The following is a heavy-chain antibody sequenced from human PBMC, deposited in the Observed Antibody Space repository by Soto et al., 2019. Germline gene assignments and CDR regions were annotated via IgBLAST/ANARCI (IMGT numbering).Heavy chain of an antibody. CDR1: GFTFSTYG. D-gene: IGHD3-10*01. Sequence: QVRLVESGGGVVQPGRSLRLSCAASGFTFSTYGMQWVRQAPGKGLEWVAVISYDGYLKYYVDAVKGRFTVARDNSKNTLFLEMNSLRVEDTAVYFCAKDFKVSGSHYGTLNYYYGMDVWGQGTTVTVSS. CDR2: ISYDGYLK. V-gene: IGHV3-30*18. CDR3: AKDFKVSGSHYGTLNYYYGMDV. J-gene: IGHJ6*02.